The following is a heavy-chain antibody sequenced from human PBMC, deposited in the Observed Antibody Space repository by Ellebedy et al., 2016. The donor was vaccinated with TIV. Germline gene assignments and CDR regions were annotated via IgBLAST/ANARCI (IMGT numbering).Heavy chain of an antibody. V-gene: IGHV3-23*01. CDR1: GFTFSNYW. D-gene: IGHD6-6*01. Sequence: GESLKISCAASGFTFSNYWMHWVRQVPGKGLEWVSSISGSGDRTYYTDSVKGRFTISRDNSKNTLYLEMNSLRAEDTALYYCAKYRIYSRSTGGGDCWGQGTLVTVSS. CDR3: AKYRIYSRSTGGGDC. CDR2: ISGSGDRT. J-gene: IGHJ4*02.